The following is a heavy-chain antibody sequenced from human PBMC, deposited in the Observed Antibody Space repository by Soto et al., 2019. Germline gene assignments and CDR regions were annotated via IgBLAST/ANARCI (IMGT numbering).Heavy chain of an antibody. D-gene: IGHD3-10*01. V-gene: IGHV3-23*01. Sequence: EVQLLESGGGLVQPGGSLRLSCAASGFTFSNYAMNWVRQAPGKGLEWISVISGSGGSTYYADSVKGRFTISRDNSKNTLYLHMNSLRAEDTAVYYCAKRASGSYFDYWSQGTLVTVSS. CDR2: ISGSGGST. J-gene: IGHJ4*02. CDR1: GFTFSNYA. CDR3: AKRASGSYFDY.